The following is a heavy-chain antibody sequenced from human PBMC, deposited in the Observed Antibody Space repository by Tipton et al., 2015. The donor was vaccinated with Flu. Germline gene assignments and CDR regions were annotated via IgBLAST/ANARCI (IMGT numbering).Heavy chain of an antibody. V-gene: IGHV4-38-2*02. Sequence: TLSLTCSVSGDSIGSGYYWAWVRQSPGKGLEWIGNIYRTGSTYYNPSVKSRVTISVDTSKNQFSLRLTSVTAADTAVYYCARGKGQRRKVATIRYYHYGMDVWGQGTTVTVSS. CDR3: ARGKGQRRKVATIRYYHYGMDV. CDR2: IYRTGST. J-gene: IGHJ6*02. D-gene: IGHD5-12*01. CDR1: GDSIGSGYY.